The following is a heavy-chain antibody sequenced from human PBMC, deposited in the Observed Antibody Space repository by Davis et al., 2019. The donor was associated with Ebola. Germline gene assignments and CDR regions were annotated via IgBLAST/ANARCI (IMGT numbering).Heavy chain of an antibody. D-gene: IGHD2-21*01. Sequence: GESLKISCKGSGYSFTSHWIGWVRQMPGKGLEWMGTIYPGDSDTRYSPSFQGQVTISADKSISTAYLQWSSLKASDTAMYYCARQSVVSATAFDYWGQGTLVTVSS. J-gene: IGHJ4*02. V-gene: IGHV5-51*01. CDR3: ARQSVVSATAFDY. CDR1: GYSFTSHW. CDR2: IYPGDSDT.